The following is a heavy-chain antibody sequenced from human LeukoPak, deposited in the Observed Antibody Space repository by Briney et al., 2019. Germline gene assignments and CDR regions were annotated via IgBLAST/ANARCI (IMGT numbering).Heavy chain of an antibody. V-gene: IGHV3-21*01. Sequence: PVGSLRLSCAASGFTFSIYSMNWVRQAPGKGLEWLSSITSSSNYIYYADSVKGRFTISRDNVQNSLYLQMNSLRAEDTAMYYCARDRGYFDNWGQGTLVSVSS. CDR2: ITSSSNYI. J-gene: IGHJ4*02. CDR1: GFTFSIYS. CDR3: ARDRGYFDN.